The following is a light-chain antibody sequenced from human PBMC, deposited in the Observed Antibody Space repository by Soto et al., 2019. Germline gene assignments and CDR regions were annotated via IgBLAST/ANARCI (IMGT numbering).Light chain of an antibody. Sequence: EIVLTQSPGTLSLSPGERATLSCRATQSISSYLAWYQQKPGQAPRLLIYGASTRATGIPDRFSGSGSGADFTLTISRLEPEDFAVYYCQHYGDSLPITFGQGTKLEIK. V-gene: IGKV3-20*01. CDR3: QHYGDSLPIT. J-gene: IGKJ2*01. CDR2: GAS. CDR1: QSISSY.